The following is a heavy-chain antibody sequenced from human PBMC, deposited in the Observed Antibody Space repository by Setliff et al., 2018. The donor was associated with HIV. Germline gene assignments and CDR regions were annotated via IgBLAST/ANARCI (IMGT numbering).Heavy chain of an antibody. D-gene: IGHD1-26*01. J-gene: IGHJ4*02. V-gene: IGHV1-24*01. CDR1: GYTLTELS. CDR2: FDPELGET. CDR3: ATDNRDGVGTPYYFDY. Sequence: ASVKVSCKVSGYTLTELSMHWVRQAPGKGLEWMGGFDPELGETFFAQNFRGRLTMTQDTSTDTAYMELTSLRSEDTAMYYCATDNRDGVGTPYYFDYWGQGTQVTVSS.